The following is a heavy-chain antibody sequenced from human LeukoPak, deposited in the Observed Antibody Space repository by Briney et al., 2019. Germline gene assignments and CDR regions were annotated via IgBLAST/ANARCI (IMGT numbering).Heavy chain of an antibody. J-gene: IGHJ3*02. CDR2: ISSDSSTI. CDR1: GFTFSTYS. CDR3: AIDLSSRGYTYGTPAFTFDI. V-gene: IGHV3-48*01. Sequence: GGSLRLSCAASGFTFSTYSINWVRQAQGKGLEGVSYISSDSSTIYYADSLKGRFTISRDNAKNSLSLLMNSLRAEDTAVYYCAIDLSSRGYTYGTPAFTFDIWGQGTMVTVSS. D-gene: IGHD5-18*01.